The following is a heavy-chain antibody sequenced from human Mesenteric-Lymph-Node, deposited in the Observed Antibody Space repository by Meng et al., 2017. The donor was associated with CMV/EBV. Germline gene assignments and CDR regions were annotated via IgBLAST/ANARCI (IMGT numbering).Heavy chain of an antibody. CDR2: ISSSGSTI. D-gene: IGHD3-3*01. Sequence: GESLKISCAASGFTFSDYYMSWIRQAPGKGLEWVSYISSSGSTIYYADSVKGRFTISRDNAKNSLYLQMNSLRAEDTAVYYCARDYSLTIFGVVITYGMDVWGQGTTVTVSS. J-gene: IGHJ6*02. CDR1: GFTFSDYY. V-gene: IGHV3-11*01. CDR3: ARDYSLTIFGVVITYGMDV.